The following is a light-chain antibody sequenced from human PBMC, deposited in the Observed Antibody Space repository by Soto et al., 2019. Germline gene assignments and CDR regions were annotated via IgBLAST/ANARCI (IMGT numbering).Light chain of an antibody. CDR2: EAS. J-gene: IGKJ2*01. V-gene: IGKV3-20*01. CDR3: QLFDASPPAYT. Sequence: EIVLTQSPGTLSLSPGERATLSCRASQTVSSRYLAWYQQKPGQAPGLLIYEASTRATGIPDRFSGSASGTDFTLTISRLEPEDFALYFCQLFDASPPAYTFGQGTKLEIK. CDR1: QTVSSRY.